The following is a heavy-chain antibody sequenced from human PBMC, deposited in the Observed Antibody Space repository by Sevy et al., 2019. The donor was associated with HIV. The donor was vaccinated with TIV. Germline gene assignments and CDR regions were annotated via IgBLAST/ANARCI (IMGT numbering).Heavy chain of an antibody. V-gene: IGHV3-30*04. CDR2: VSSDGRNK. CDR1: EFSFSSYG. CDR3: ARDEGILPPGYYYYGMDV. J-gene: IGHJ6*02. Sequence: GGSLRLSCAASEFSFSSYGVHWVRQAPGKGLEWVAVVSSDGRNKNYADSVKGRFTISRDNSKNTLYLQMNSLRAEDTAFYYCARDEGILPPGYYYYGMDVWGQGTTVTVSS. D-gene: IGHD3-10*01.